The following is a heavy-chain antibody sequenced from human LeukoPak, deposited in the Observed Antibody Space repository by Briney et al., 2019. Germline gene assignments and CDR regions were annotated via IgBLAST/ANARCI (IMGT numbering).Heavy chain of an antibody. D-gene: IGHD3-22*01. Sequence: PERLSLTCTVAGYSLSTVYYWGWIRQPQGKGLGWIGSIYLSARTYYKPFLKSRVTISVDTSKDQFSLKLSAVTAADTAVYYGARDTDYYDSSGYAVDAFDIWGQGTMVTVSS. J-gene: IGHJ3*02. CDR3: ARDTDYYDSSGYAVDAFDI. CDR2: IYLSART. CDR1: GYSLSTVYY. V-gene: IGHV4-38-2*02.